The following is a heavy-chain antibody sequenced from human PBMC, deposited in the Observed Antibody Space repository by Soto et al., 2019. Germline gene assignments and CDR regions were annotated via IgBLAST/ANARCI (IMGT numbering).Heavy chain of an antibody. D-gene: IGHD2-2*01. CDR1: GYTFTGYY. CDR3: ARGSTSGIVLVPVYGMDV. Sequence: ASVKVSCKASGYTFTGYYMHWVRQAPGQGLEWMGWTNPNSGGTNYAQKFQGWVTMTRDTSISTAYMELSRLRSDDTAVYYCARGSTSGIVLVPVYGMDVWGQGTTVTVSS. CDR2: TNPNSGGT. J-gene: IGHJ6*02. V-gene: IGHV1-2*04.